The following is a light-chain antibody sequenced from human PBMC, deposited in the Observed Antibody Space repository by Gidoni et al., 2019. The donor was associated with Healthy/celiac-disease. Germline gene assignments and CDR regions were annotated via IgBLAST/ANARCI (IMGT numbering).Light chain of an antibody. Sequence: QSVLTQPPSVSDAPTQRVTISCSGSSLNIRTNAVNWSQQLPVKAPKLLIYYDDLLPSVVSDRCSGSKSGTSASLAISGLQSEDEADYYCAAWDDSLNGVVFGGGTKLTVL. V-gene: IGLV1-36*01. CDR1: SLNIRTNA. CDR3: AAWDDSLNGVV. J-gene: IGLJ2*01. CDR2: YDD.